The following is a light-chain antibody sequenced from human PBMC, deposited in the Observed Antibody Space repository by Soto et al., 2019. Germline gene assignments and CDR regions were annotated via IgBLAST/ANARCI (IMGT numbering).Light chain of an antibody. V-gene: IGKV3-20*01. Sequence: EIVLTQSPGTLSLSPGERAAVSCRASQSVCSSYLAWYQQKPGQAPRLLIYGASSRATGIPDRFSGSGSGTDFTLTXSRLEPEDFAVYYCQQYGSSFGPGTKVDIK. CDR3: QQYGSS. J-gene: IGKJ3*01. CDR2: GAS. CDR1: QSVCSSY.